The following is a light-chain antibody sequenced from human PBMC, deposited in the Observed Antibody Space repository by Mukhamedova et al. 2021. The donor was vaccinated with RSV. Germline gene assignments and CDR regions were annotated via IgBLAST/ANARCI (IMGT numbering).Light chain of an antibody. CDR2: KAS. V-gene: IGKV1-5*03. Sequence: WYQRRVHEKAPNLMIYKASALENGVPSRFSGSGSGTEFTLTISSLQPDDSATYYCQQYSDYSSWTFGQGTKVEIK. J-gene: IGKJ1*01. CDR3: QQYSDYSSWT.